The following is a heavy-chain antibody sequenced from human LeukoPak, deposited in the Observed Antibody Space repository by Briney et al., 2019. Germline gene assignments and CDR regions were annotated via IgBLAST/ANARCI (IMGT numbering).Heavy chain of an antibody. CDR1: GGTFSSYA. CDR2: IIHILGIA. CDR3: ARGCGGLAYCGGDCYSGGCAFDI. Sequence: ASVKVSCKASGGTFSSYAISWVRQAPGQGLEWMGRIIHILGIANYAQKFQGRVTITADKSTSTAYMELSSLRSEDTAVYYCARGCGGLAYCGGDCYSGGCAFDIWSQGTMVTVSS. J-gene: IGHJ3*02. V-gene: IGHV1-69*04. D-gene: IGHD2-21*02.